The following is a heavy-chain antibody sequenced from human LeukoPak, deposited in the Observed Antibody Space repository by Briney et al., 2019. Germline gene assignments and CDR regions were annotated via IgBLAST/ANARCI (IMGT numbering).Heavy chain of an antibody. CDR1: GFIFTNYF. Sequence: GGSLRLSCAASGFIFTNYFMSWVRQTPGKELEWVASIKHDGTEKYYVDSVKGRFTISRDNARNSLYLRMNSLRVEDTAVYYCATDRGWRTGGYYLYYFEYWDPGTLVTVSS. D-gene: IGHD2-8*02. CDR2: IKHDGTEK. V-gene: IGHV3-7*01. J-gene: IGHJ4*02. CDR3: ATDRGWRTGGYYLYYFEY.